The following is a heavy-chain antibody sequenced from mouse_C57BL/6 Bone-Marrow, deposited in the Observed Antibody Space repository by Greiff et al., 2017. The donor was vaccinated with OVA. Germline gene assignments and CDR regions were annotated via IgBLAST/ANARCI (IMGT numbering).Heavy chain of an antibody. CDR3: ASFYEYDVGDYAMDY. CDR1: GFTFSDYY. D-gene: IGHD2-4*01. J-gene: IGHJ4*01. V-gene: IGHV5-16*01. CDR2: INYDGSST. Sequence: EVQLVESEGGLVQPGSSMKLSCTASGFTFSDYYMAWVRQVPEKGLEWVANINYDGSSTYYLDSLKSRFIISRANAKNILYLQMSSLKSEDTATYYCASFYEYDVGDYAMDYWGQGTSVTVSS.